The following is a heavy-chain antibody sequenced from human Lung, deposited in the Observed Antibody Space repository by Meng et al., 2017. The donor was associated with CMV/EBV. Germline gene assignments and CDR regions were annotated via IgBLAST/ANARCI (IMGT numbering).Heavy chain of an antibody. V-gene: IGHV1-69*02. CDR2: IIPFLDMT. CDR3: ASGYCNGNSCHSAFDM. D-gene: IGHD2-2*03. CDR1: GGTFASHT. Sequence: SVXVSCKTTGGTFASHTISWVRQAPGQRLEWMGRIIPFLDMTNYAQMFQGRISITADRSTSTAYMELNSLKSEDTAIYYCASGYCNGNSCHSAFDMWGPGTXVTVSS. J-gene: IGHJ3*02.